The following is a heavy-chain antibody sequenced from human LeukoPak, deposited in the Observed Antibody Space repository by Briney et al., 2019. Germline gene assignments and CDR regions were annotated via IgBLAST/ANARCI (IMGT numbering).Heavy chain of an antibody. V-gene: IGHV4-39*07. CDR3: ARGEVAGDFDY. CDR2: IYYSGST. J-gene: IGHJ4*02. Sequence: SETLSLTCTVSGGSISSCSYYWGWIRQPPGKGLEWIGSIYYSGSTYYNPSLKSRVTISVDTSKNQFSLKLSSVTAADTAVYYCARGEVAGDFDYWGQGTLVTVSS. D-gene: IGHD6-19*01. CDR1: GGSISSCSYY.